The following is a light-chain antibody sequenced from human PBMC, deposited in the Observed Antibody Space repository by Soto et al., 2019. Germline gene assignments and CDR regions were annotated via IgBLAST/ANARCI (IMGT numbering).Light chain of an antibody. CDR3: QQYGSSSIT. J-gene: IGKJ5*01. CDR2: GAS. CDR1: QSVSSSY. V-gene: IGKV3-20*01. Sequence: EIMLTQSPGTLSLSQGERATLSCRASQSVSSSYLAWYQQKPGQAPRLLIYGASSRATGIPDRFSGSGSGTDFTLTISRLEPEDFAVYYCQQYGSSSITFGQGTRLEIK.